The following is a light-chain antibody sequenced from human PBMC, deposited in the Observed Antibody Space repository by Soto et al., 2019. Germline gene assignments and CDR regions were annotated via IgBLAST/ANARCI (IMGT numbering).Light chain of an antibody. CDR1: QSVSSN. V-gene: IGKV3-15*01. Sequence: EIVMTHSPATLSVSPGERATLSCRASQSVSSNLAWYQQKPGQAPSLLIYGASTRATGIPARFSGSGSGTEFTLTISSLESEDFAVYYCQQYNNWPPWTFGQGPKVEIK. CDR2: GAS. CDR3: QQYNNWPPWT. J-gene: IGKJ1*01.